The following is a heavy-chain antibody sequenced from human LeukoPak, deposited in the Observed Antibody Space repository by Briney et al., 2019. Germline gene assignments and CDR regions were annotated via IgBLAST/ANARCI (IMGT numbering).Heavy chain of an antibody. D-gene: IGHD5-18*01. V-gene: IGHV5-51*01. CDR3: ARLQDTAMGYYYYYYMDV. CDR1: GYSFTSYW. CDR2: IYPGDSDT. J-gene: IGHJ6*03. Sequence: GESLKISCKGSGYSFTSYWIGWVRQMPGKGLEWMGIIYPGDSDTRYSPSFQGQVTISADKSISTAYLQWSSLKASDTAMYYCARLQDTAMGYYYYYYMDVWGKGTTVTISS.